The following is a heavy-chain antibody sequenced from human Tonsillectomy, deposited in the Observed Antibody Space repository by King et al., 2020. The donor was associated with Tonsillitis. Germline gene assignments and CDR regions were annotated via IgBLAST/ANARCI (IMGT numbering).Heavy chain of an antibody. V-gene: IGHV3-15*01. CDR1: GFTFSNAC. CDR2: IKSKTDGGTT. CDR3: TTDGYYYGRSGYIIYSEYFHN. Sequence: VQLVESGGGLVKPGGSLRLSCAASGFTFSNACMSWVRQAPGKGLEWVGRIKSKTDGGTTDYAAPVKGRFTISRDDSKNTLYLQMNSLKNEDTAVYYCTTDGYYYGRSGYIIYSEYFHNWGQGTLVTVSS. D-gene: IGHD3-22*01. J-gene: IGHJ1*01.